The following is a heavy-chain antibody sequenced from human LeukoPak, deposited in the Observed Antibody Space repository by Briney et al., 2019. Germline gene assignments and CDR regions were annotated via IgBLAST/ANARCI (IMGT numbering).Heavy chain of an antibody. D-gene: IGHD2-15*01. CDR1: GFTVSSNY. CDR2: IYCRSSR. V-gene: IGHV3-53*01. CDR3: ARDHCSGGSCYSDY. Sequence: GGSLTLSCAASGFTVSSNYMSWLRQPPGKGLEWCSVIYCRSSRSYADSVKGRFTLSRDNSKNTMYLQMNSLRAEATAVYYCARDHCSGGSCYSDYWGQGTLVTVSP. J-gene: IGHJ4*02.